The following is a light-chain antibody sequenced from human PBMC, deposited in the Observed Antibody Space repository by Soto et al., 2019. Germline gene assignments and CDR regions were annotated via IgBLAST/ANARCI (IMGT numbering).Light chain of an antibody. CDR3: QQVNSFPIT. CDR1: QSISGW. CDR2: DAS. Sequence: DIQMTQSPSILSASVGDRVTITCRASQSISGWLAWYQQKPGKAPKLLIFDASSWDSGVPSRISGSGSGTDFTLTISSLQPEDFATYYCQQVNSFPITFGQGTRLEIK. V-gene: IGKV1-5*01. J-gene: IGKJ5*01.